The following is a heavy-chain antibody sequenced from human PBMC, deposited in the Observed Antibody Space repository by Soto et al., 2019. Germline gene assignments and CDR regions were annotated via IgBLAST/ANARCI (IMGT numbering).Heavy chain of an antibody. CDR1: GYTFSSYS. V-gene: IGHV1-18*01. Sequence: ASVNGSCTTSGYTFSSYSSTWVRQALGQGLEWMGRISAYNGNTNYAQKFQGRVTTTTDTSTNMELRSLRSDDTAVYYCARGAFCGGAPGCRDMDVWGQGTTVTVSS. CDR2: ISAYNGNT. D-gene: IGHD2-21*01. CDR3: ARGAFCGGAPGCRDMDV. J-gene: IGHJ6*02.